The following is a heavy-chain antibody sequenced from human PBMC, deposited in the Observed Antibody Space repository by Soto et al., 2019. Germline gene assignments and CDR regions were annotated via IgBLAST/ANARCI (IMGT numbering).Heavy chain of an antibody. CDR1: GFTFSDYY. D-gene: IGHD5-12*01. J-gene: IGHJ4*02. V-gene: IGHV3-11*01. Sequence: PGWSLRLSCAASGFTFSDYYMSWIRHAPLKVLEWVSYISSSGSTIYYADSVKGRFTISRDNAKNSLYLQMNSLRAEDTAVYYCASFRDGYNVDYWGQGTLVTVSS. CDR3: ASFRDGYNVDY. CDR2: ISSSGSTI.